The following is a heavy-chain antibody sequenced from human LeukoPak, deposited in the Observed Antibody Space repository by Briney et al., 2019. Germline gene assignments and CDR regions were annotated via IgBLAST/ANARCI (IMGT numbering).Heavy chain of an antibody. J-gene: IGHJ4*02. CDR2: ISSNGGST. V-gene: IGHV3-64D*06. CDR1: GFTFSSYA. D-gene: IGHD6-13*01. CDR3: VKAPSSIAAAGRFDY. Sequence: PGGSLRLACSASGFTFSSYAMDWVRQAPGKGLEYVSAISSNGGSTYYADSVKGRFTISRDNSKNTLYLQMSSLRAEDTAVYYCVKAPSSIAAAGRFDYWGQGTLVTVSS.